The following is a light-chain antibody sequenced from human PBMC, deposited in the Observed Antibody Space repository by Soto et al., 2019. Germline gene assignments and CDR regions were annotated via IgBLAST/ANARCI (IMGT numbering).Light chain of an antibody. CDR3: SSYTTITTYV. Sequence: QSALTQPASVSGFPGQSITISCTGTSSDVGAYNHVSWYQHHPGKAPKLMIFDVSNRPSGVSNRFSGSKSGNTASLTISGLQAEDEADYYCSSYTTITTYVFGTGTKVTVL. CDR1: SSDVGAYNH. V-gene: IGLV2-14*03. J-gene: IGLJ1*01. CDR2: DVS.